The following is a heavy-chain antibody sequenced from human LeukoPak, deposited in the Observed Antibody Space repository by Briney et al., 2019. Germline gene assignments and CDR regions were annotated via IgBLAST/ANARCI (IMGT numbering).Heavy chain of an antibody. Sequence: GGSLRLSCAASGFTFSSYAMHWVRQAPGKGLEWVAVISYDGSNKYYADSVKGRFTISRDNSKNTLYLQMNSLRAEDTAVYYCARDGRITIFGVVIIPRSNWFDPWGQGTLVTVSS. D-gene: IGHD3-3*01. CDR1: GFTFSSYA. CDR3: ARDGRITIFGVVIIPRSNWFDP. V-gene: IGHV3-30*01. J-gene: IGHJ5*02. CDR2: ISYDGSNK.